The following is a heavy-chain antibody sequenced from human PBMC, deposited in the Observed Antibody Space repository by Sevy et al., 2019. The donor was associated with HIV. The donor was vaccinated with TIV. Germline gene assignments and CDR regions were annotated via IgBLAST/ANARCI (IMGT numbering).Heavy chain of an antibody. CDR3: TRWKAAQSIFDY. CDR1: GFTFGGYC. CDR2: LKSDVYGGTV. J-gene: IGHJ4*02. D-gene: IGHD6-13*01. V-gene: IGHV3-49*04. Sequence: GGSLRLSCTASGFTFGGYCMSWVRQAPGKGLEWVAFLKSDVYGGTVDHAASVRSSFVISRDDSKTIAYLQMNDLKTEDTGVYYCTRWKAAQSIFDYWGQGALVTVSS.